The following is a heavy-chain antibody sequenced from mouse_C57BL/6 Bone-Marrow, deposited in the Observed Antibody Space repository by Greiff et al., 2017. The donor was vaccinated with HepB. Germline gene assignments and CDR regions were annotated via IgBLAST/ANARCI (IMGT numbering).Heavy chain of an antibody. Sequence: EVKVVESGGGLVQPGGSLKLSCAASGFTFSDYYMYWVRQTPEKRLEWVAYISNGGGSTYYPDTVKGRFTISRDNAKNALYLQMSRLKSEDTAMYYCARGGDYDRCMDYWGQGTSVTVSS. D-gene: IGHD2-4*01. J-gene: IGHJ4*01. CDR1: GFTFSDYY. V-gene: IGHV5-12*01. CDR2: ISNGGGST. CDR3: ARGGDYDRCMDY.